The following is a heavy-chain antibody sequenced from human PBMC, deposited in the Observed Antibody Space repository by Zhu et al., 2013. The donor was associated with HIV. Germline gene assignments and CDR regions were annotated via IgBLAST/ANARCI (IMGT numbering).Heavy chain of an antibody. Sequence: QVQLQESGPGLVKPSETLSLTCTVSGGSISSSYYWSWIRQPPGKGLEWIGYIYYSGSTYYNPSLKSRVTISVDTSKNQFSLKLSSVTAADTAVYYCARGISPYSSSWYYWGQGTLGHRLL. CDR2: IYYSGST. CDR3: ARGISPYSSSWYY. V-gene: IGHV4-30-4*01. CDR1: GGSISSSYY. J-gene: IGHJ4*02. D-gene: IGHD6-13*01.